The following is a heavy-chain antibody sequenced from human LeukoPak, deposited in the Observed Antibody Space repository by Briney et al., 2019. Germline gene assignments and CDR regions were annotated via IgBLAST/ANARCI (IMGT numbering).Heavy chain of an antibody. V-gene: IGHV4-39*07. CDR2: IYYSGST. Sequence: SETLSLTCTVSGGSISSSSNYWGWIRQPPGKGLEWIGSIYYSGSTYYNPSLKSRVTMSLDKSKNLLSLTLTSVTAADTAVYYCSRESGAFSPFGYWGQGTLVTVTS. CDR1: GGSISSSSNY. D-gene: IGHD1-26*01. CDR3: SRESGAFSPFGY. J-gene: IGHJ4*02.